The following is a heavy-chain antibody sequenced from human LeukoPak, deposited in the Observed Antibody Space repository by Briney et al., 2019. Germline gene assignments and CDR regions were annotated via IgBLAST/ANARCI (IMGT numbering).Heavy chain of an antibody. CDR2: INPSGGST. CDR3: ARDRGGDYDSSGYYYGLGAFDI. D-gene: IGHD3-22*01. CDR1: GYTFTSYG. Sequence: ASVKVSCKASGYTFTSYGISWVRQAPGQGLEWMGIINPSGGSTSYAQKFQGRVTMTRDTSTSTVYMELSSLRSGDTAVYYCARDRGGDYDSSGYYYGLGAFDIWGQGTMVTVSS. V-gene: IGHV1-46*01. J-gene: IGHJ3*02.